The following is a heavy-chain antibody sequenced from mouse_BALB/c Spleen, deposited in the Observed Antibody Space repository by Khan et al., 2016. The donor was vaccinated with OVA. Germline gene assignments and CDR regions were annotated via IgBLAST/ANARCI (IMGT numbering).Heavy chain of an antibody. CDR2: ISYSGKT. CDR1: GYSITSEYT. J-gene: IGHJ3*01. D-gene: IGHD2-4*01. CDR3: ARKDYYDYDPFPY. Sequence: EVQLQESGPGLVKPSQSLSLTCTVTGYSITSEYTWNWIRQFPGNKLEWRGFISYSGKTRYNPSLKRRISITRDTSKNQFFLQLNSVTSEDTATYYCARKDYYDYDPFPYWGQGTLVTVSA. V-gene: IGHV3-2*02.